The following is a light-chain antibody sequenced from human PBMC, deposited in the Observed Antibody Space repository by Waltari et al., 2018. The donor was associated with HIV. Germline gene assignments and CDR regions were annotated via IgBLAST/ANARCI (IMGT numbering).Light chain of an antibody. CDR1: SPNNGAGYD. CDR2: GKN. Sequence: QFVLTQPPSVSGAPGQRVTLSCTGTSPNNGAGYDVHGYQQIPGRAPKLPIYGKNNRPSGVPDRFSGSKSGTSASLAITVLQAEDEADYYCQSYDSSLSGSGVVFGGGTKLTVL. V-gene: IGLV1-40*01. J-gene: IGLJ2*01. CDR3: QSYDSSLSGSGVV.